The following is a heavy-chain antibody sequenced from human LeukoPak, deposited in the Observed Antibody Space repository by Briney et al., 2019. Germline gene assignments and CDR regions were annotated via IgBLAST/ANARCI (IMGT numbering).Heavy chain of an antibody. CDR3: ARDDYGDYGASFDY. D-gene: IGHD4-17*01. V-gene: IGHV4-34*01. CDR1: GGSFRGYY. Sequence: SETLSLTCAVSGGSFRGYYWSWIRQPPRKGLEWIGEINHRGFTNYNPSLNSRVTISVDTSKNQFSLKLSSVTAADTAVYYCARDDYGDYGASFDYWGQGTLVTASS. CDR2: INHRGFT. J-gene: IGHJ4*02.